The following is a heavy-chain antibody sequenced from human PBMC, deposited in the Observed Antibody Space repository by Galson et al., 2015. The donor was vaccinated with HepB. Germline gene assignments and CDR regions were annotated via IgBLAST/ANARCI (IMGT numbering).Heavy chain of an antibody. CDR2: ISSSSSTI. Sequence: SLRLSCAASGFTFSSYSMNWVRQAPGKGLEWVSYISSSSSTIYYADSVKGRFTISRDNAKNSLYLQMNSLRDEDTAVYYCARDFATAYYYYYMDVWGKGTTVTVSS. CDR1: GFTFSSYS. V-gene: IGHV3-48*02. D-gene: IGHD2-15*01. J-gene: IGHJ6*03. CDR3: ARDFATAYYYYYMDV.